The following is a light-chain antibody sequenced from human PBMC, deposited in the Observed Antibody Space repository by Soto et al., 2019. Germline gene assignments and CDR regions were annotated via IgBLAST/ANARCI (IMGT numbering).Light chain of an antibody. CDR1: SSDLGGLNY. CDR3: SSYTTVPSPQWV. J-gene: IGLJ3*02. V-gene: IGLV2-14*01. Sequence: QSALTQPASVSRSPGQSITIPCSGRSSDLGGLNYVSWYQQHPGKVPKLIIYKVDNRPSGISDRFSASKSGNTASLTISGLQAEDEAHYYCSSYTTVPSPQWVFAGGTKVTVL. CDR2: KVD.